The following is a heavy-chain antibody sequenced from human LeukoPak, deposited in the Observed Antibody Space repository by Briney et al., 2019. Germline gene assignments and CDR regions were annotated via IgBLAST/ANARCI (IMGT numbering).Heavy chain of an antibody. Sequence: SQTLSLTCTVSGGSISSGGYYWSWIRQPPGKGLEWIGYIYHSGSTYYNPSLKSRVTISVDRSKNQFSLKLSSVTAADTAVYYCARTKSTYYDFWSGYYLAGGFDYWGQGTLVTVSS. CDR1: GGSISSGGYY. CDR2: IYHSGST. V-gene: IGHV4-30-2*01. J-gene: IGHJ4*02. D-gene: IGHD3-3*01. CDR3: ARTKSTYYDFWSGYYLAGGFDY.